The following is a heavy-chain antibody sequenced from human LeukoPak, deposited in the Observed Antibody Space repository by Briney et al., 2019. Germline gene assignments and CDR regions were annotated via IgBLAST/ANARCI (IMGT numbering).Heavy chain of an antibody. J-gene: IGHJ4*02. CDR2: IYYSGST. CDR3: ASDSGSYIDY. V-gene: IGHV4-59*08. D-gene: IGHD1-26*01. Sequence: SEPLSLTCSVSGGSISSYYWSWLRQPPGKGLEWFGCIYYSGSTNYNPSLKSRVTISVDTSKNQFSLKLSSVTAADTAVYYCASDSGSYIDYWGQGTLVTVSS. CDR1: GGSISSYY.